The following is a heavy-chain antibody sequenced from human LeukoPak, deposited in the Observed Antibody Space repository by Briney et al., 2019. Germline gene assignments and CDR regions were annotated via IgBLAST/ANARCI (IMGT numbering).Heavy chain of an antibody. D-gene: IGHD5-12*01. CDR3: ARAGGYDLFDY. CDR2: IYYSGST. J-gene: IGHJ4*02. CDR1: GGSVSSGGYY. Sequence: PSETLSLTCTVSGGSVSSGGYYWSWIRQPPGKGLEWIGYIYYSGSTNYNPSLKSRVTISVDTSKNQFSLKLSSVTAADTAVYYCARAGGYDLFDYWGQGTLVTVSS. V-gene: IGHV4-61*08.